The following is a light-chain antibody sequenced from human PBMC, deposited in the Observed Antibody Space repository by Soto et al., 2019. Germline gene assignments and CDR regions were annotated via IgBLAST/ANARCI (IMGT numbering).Light chain of an antibody. CDR1: SGHSTYA. J-gene: IGLJ2*01. V-gene: IGLV4-69*01. CDR3: RTWGTGFHVV. Sequence: QAVLTQSPSASASLGASVKLTCTLSSGHSTYAIAWHQQQPEKGPRYLMKVNSDGSHSKGDGIPDRFSGSSSGAERSLTISSLQSEDEADYYCRTWGTGFHVVFGGGTKVTVL. CDR2: VNSDGSH.